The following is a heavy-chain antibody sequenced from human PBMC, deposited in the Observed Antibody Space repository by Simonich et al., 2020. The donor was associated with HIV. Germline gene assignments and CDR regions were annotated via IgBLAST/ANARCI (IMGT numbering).Heavy chain of an antibody. D-gene: IGHD1-1*01. CDR2: LNPTSGGT. J-gene: IGHJ3*02. CDR1: GYTFTDNP. Sequence: QAQLVQSGAEVKNPGASVKVSCKASGYTFTDNPMHWVQQAPGQGLEWMGWLNPTSGGTDYDQKHKGRVTMTRDTSMSTAYMESRRLGTDDTAVYFCAREGAMLDDAFDIWGQGTMVTVSS. V-gene: IGHV1-2*02. CDR3: AREGAMLDDAFDI.